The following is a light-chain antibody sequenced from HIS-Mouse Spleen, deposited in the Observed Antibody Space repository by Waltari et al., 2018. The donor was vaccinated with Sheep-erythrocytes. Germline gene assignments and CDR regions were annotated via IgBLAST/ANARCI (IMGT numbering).Light chain of an antibody. CDR1: SSDVGSYNL. V-gene: IGLV2-23*01. CDR2: EGS. CDR3: CSYAGSSTPWV. J-gene: IGLJ3*02. Sequence: QSALTQPASVSGSPGQSITISCTGTSSDVGSYNLVSWNQQHQGKAPKLMIYEGSKRPSGVSNRFSGSKSGNTASLTISGLQAEDEADYYCCSYAGSSTPWVFGGGTKLTVL.